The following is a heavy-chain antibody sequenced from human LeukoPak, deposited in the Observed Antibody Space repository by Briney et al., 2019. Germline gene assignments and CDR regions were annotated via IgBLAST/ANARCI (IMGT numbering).Heavy chain of an antibody. CDR2: IHRSGSS. D-gene: IGHD3-10*01. CDR3: VGANFYGSGSYGAPYNY. Sequence: SETLSLTCTVSGDSISGYHWSWVRQPPGKGLEWIGFIHRSGSSDYNPSLKSRVAISGDSSKNQFSLTLTSVTAADTAIYYCVGANFYGSGSYGAPYNYWGQGMLVIVSS. J-gene: IGHJ4*02. CDR1: GDSISGYH. V-gene: IGHV4-4*08.